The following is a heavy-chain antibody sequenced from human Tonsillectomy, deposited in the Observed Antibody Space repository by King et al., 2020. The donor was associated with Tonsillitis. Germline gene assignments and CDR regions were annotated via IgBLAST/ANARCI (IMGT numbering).Heavy chain of an antibody. V-gene: IGHV4-59*01. CDR2: IYYTRST. CDR1: GDSITSNY. D-gene: IGHD2-2*01. CDR3: AREMQGQPHGDD. Sequence: QLQESGPGLVKPSETLSLSCTVSGDSITSNYWSWIRPPPGKGLEWIGYIYYTRSTNYNPSLKSRVTISVDTSKNQISLKLSSVTAADTAVYYCAREMQGQPHGDDWGQGTLAT. J-gene: IGHJ4*02.